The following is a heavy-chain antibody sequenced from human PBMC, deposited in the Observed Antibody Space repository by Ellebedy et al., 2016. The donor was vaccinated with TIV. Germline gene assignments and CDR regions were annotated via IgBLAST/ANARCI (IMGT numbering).Heavy chain of an antibody. V-gene: IGHV5-51*01. CDR3: ASQKAGGHYYFDS. CDR1: GYSFTSYW. D-gene: IGHD3-10*01. J-gene: IGHJ4*02. CDR2: IDPAGSDT. Sequence: GESLKISCKGSGYSFTSYWISWVRQMPGKGLEWMGVIDPAGSDTGYIPSFQGQVTISADKSISTAYLQWSGLKASDSAMYFCASQKAGGHYYFDSWGQGTLVTVSS.